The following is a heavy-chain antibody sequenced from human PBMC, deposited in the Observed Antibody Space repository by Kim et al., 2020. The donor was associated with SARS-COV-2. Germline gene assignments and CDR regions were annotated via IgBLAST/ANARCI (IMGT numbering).Heavy chain of an antibody. CDR3: AKDTGRGPRNIVVVPAARIGVAFDI. J-gene: IGHJ3*02. CDR2: ISGSGGST. V-gene: IGHV3-23*01. D-gene: IGHD2-2*01. Sequence: GGSLRLSCAASGFTFSSYAMSWVRQAPGKGLEWVSAISGSGGSTYYADSVKGRFTISRDNSKNTLYLQMNSLRAEDTAVYYCAKDTGRGPRNIVVVPAARIGVAFDIWGQGTMVTVSS. CDR1: GFTFSSYA.